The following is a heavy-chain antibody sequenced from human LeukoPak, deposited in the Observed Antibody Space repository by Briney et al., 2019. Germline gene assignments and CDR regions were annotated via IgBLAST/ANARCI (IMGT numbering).Heavy chain of an antibody. Sequence: PGGSLRLSCAASGFTFSSYPIHWVRQAPGKGLEWVAVISYDGSNKYYADSVKGRFTISRDNSINTLYLQMNSLRAEDTAVYYCARGSYDSSGLRGHFDYWGQGTLVTVSS. CDR3: ARGSYDSSGLRGHFDY. CDR2: ISYDGSNK. CDR1: GFTFSSYP. D-gene: IGHD3-22*01. V-gene: IGHV3-30-3*01. J-gene: IGHJ4*02.